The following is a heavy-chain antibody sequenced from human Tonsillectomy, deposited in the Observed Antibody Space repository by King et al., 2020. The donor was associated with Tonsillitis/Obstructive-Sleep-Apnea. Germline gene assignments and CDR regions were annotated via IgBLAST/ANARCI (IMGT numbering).Heavy chain of an antibody. Sequence: VQLVESGGGLIQPGGSLRLSCAASGFTVSSNYMSWVRQAPGKGLEWVSVIYSDGSTYYADSVKGRFTISRDNSKNTLYLQINSLRAEDTAVYYCAICSGYFFDFYYCMDVWGQGTTVTVSS. V-gene: IGHV3-53*01. CDR3: AICSGYFFDFYYCMDV. J-gene: IGHJ6*02. CDR1: GFTVSSNY. CDR2: IYSDGST. D-gene: IGHD3-3*01.